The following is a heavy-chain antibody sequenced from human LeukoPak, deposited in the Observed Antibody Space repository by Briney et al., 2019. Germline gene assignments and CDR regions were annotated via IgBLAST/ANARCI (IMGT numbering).Heavy chain of an antibody. V-gene: IGHV4-38-2*02. Sequence: SETLSLTCTVSGYSISSGYYWGWIRQPPGKGLEWIGSIYHSGSTYYNPSLKSRVTISVDTSKNQFSLKLSSVTAADTAVYYCARDLGTVVTPSYFDYWGQGTLVTVSS. CDR1: GYSISSGYY. CDR2: IYHSGST. D-gene: IGHD4-23*01. J-gene: IGHJ4*02. CDR3: ARDLGTVVTPSYFDY.